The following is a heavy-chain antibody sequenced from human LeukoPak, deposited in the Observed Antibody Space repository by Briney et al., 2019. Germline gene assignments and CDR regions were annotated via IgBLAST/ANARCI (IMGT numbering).Heavy chain of an antibody. CDR3: AKKQGSSWFLFWYDP. Sequence: GGSLRLSCAASGFTFISYAMSWVRQAPGKGLEWVSAISGTGGSTYYADSVKGRFTISRDSSKNTVYLHMSNLRAEDTAVYYCAKKQGSSWFLFWYDPWGQGTLVTVSS. CDR2: ISGTGGST. CDR1: GFTFISYA. D-gene: IGHD6-13*01. V-gene: IGHV3-23*01. J-gene: IGHJ5*02.